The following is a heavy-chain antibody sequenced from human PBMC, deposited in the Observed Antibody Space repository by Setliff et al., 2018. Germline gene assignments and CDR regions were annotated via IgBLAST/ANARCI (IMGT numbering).Heavy chain of an antibody. Sequence: ASVKVSCKASGYTFTSYYMYWVRQAPGQGLEWMGTINTGGGSASIVDQFQGRVTMTRDTSTSTVYLELNSLRSDDTAVYYCVRGGLAAAGKKGVFEHWGQGTLVTVSS. D-gene: IGHD6-13*01. CDR2: INTGGGSA. J-gene: IGHJ4*02. CDR1: GYTFTSYY. CDR3: VRGGLAAAGKKGVFEH. V-gene: IGHV1-46*01.